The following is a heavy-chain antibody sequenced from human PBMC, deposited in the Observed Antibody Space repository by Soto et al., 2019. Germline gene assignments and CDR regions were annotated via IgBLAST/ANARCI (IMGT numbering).Heavy chain of an antibody. CDR1: GCSIRSSTW. V-gene: IGHV4-4*02. CDR3: ASLPATSDFDY. CDR2: IYHSGST. Sequence: PSHTLPLTPALSGCSIRSSTWWSWGRQPPGNGLECIGEIYHSGSTNYNPSLKSRVTISVDKSQNQFSLKLSSVTAADTAVYYCASLPATSDFDYWGQGTLVTVSS. D-gene: IGHD2-2*01. J-gene: IGHJ4*02.